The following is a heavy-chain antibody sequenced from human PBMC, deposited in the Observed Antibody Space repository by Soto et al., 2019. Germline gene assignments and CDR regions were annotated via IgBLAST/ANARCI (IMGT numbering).Heavy chain of an antibody. CDR2: IYPGDSDT. CDR3: ARHYLTWFRRRYYFYLDV. CDR1: GYSFTSYW. Sequence: GESLKISCKGSGYSFTSYWIGWVRQMPGKGLEWMGIIYPGDSDTRYSPSFQGQVTISADKSISTAYLQWSSLKASDTAMYYCARHYLTWFRRRYYFYLDVWGKGTTVTVSS. D-gene: IGHD3-9*01. J-gene: IGHJ6*03. V-gene: IGHV5-51*01.